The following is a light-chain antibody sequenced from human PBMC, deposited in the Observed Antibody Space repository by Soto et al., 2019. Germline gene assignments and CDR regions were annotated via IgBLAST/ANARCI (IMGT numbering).Light chain of an antibody. CDR2: SYD. Sequence: QSVLTQPPSASGTPGQRVTIXCSTSSSNLGDKTVNWYQHVPGTAPKLLFYSYDQRPSGVPDRFSGSKSGTSASLAISGLQSEDEADYYCAAWDASLDGYVFGTGTKLTVL. CDR1: SSNLGDKT. J-gene: IGLJ1*01. CDR3: AAWDASLDGYV. V-gene: IGLV1-44*01.